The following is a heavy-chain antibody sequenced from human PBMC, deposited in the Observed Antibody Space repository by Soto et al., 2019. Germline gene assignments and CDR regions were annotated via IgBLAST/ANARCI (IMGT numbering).Heavy chain of an antibody. J-gene: IGHJ4*02. CDR2: INHSGST. CDR3: ARGSSDYYDSSGYQAGDYFDY. Sequence: PSETLSLTCAVYGGSFSGYYWSWIRQPPGKGLEWIGEINHSGSTNYNPSLKSRVTISVDTSKNQFSLKLSSVTAADTAVYYCARGSSDYYDSSGYQAGDYFDYWGQGTLVTVSS. V-gene: IGHV4-34*01. D-gene: IGHD3-22*01. CDR1: GGSFSGYY.